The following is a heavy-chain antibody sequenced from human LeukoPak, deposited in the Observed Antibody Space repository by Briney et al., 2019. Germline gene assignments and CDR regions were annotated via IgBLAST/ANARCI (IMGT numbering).Heavy chain of an antibody. J-gene: IGHJ4*02. CDR2: IYYSGST. Sequence: PSETLSLTCTVSGGSISSSNYYWGWIRQPPGKGLEWIASIYYSGSTYYNPSLKSRVTISVDTSKNQFSLKLSSVTAADTTVYYCASQTGYSYGSLYYFDYWGQGTLVTVSS. V-gene: IGHV4-39*01. D-gene: IGHD5-18*01. CDR3: ASQTGYSYGSLYYFDY. CDR1: GGSISSSNYY.